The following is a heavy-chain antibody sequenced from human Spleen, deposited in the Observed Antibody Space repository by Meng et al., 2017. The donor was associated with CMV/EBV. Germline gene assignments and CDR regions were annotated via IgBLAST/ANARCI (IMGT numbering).Heavy chain of an antibody. D-gene: IGHD2-2*01. J-gene: IGHJ4*02. Sequence: VSCKSSGYTFTRYYLHWVRQAPGQGLEWMGIIDPNSDTTSSAQKFQGRVTMTRDTSTSTVYMEVSSLRSEDTAVYYCVRVVSSSYDYWGQGTLVTVSS. CDR2: IDPNSDTT. CDR3: VRVVSSSYDY. V-gene: IGHV1-46*01. CDR1: GYTFTRYY.